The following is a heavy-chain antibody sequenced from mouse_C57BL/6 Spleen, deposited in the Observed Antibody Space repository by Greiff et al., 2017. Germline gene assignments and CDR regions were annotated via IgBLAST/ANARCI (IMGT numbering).Heavy chain of an antibody. V-gene: IGHV1-81*01. CDR1: GYTFTSYG. D-gene: IGHD2-12*01. Sequence: QVQLQQSGAELARPGASVKLSCKASGYTFTSYGISWVKQRTGQGLEWIGEIYPRSGNTYYNEKFKGKATLTADKSSSTAYMELRSLTSEDSAVYFCAILYSPFAYWGQGTLVTVSA. CDR3: AILYSPFAY. J-gene: IGHJ3*01. CDR2: IYPRSGNT.